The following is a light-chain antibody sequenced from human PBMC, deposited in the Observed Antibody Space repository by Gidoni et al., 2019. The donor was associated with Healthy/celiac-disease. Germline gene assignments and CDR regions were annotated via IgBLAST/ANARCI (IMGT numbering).Light chain of an antibody. CDR1: QSISSW. V-gene: IGKV1-5*03. CDR3: QQYNSYPYT. J-gene: IGKJ2*01. Sequence: DIQMTQSPSTLSASVGDRVTITCRASQSISSWLAWYQQKPGKAPKLLIYKASSLESGVPSRFSGSGSGTEFTLTISSLQPDDFATYYCQQYNSYPYTXGXGTKXEIK. CDR2: KAS.